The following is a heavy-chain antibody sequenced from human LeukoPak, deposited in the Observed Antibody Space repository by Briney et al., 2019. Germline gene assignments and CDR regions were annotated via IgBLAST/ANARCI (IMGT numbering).Heavy chain of an antibody. V-gene: IGHV3-7*03. D-gene: IGHD6-25*01. J-gene: IGHJ4*02. Sequence: GGSLRLSCAPPGFTFSSYWMSWVPQAPGKGLEWVANIKQEGREKYYVDSVKGRFTISRDNAKNSLYLQMNSLRAEDTAVYYCARDGYAAGPATTFDYWGQGTLVTVSS. CDR1: GFTFSSYW. CDR2: IKQEGREK. CDR3: ARDGYAAGPATTFDY.